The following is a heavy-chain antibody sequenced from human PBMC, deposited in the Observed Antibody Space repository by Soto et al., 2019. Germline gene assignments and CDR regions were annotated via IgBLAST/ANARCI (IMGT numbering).Heavy chain of an antibody. Sequence: GSGPTLVNPTQTLTLTCTFSGFSLSTSGVGVGWIRQPPGKALERLALIYWDDDKRYSPSLKSRLTITKDTSKNQVVLTMTNMDPVDTATYYCAHVGCSGGSCAYYYYYGIDVWGQGTTVTVSS. D-gene: IGHD2-15*01. V-gene: IGHV2-5*02. CDR1: GFSLSTSGVG. CDR2: IYWDDDK. J-gene: IGHJ6*02. CDR3: AHVGCSGGSCAYYYYYGIDV.